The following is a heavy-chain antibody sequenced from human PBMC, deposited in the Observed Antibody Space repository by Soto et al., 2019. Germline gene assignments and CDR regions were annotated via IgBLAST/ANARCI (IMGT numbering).Heavy chain of an antibody. CDR1: GYTFTNYA. CDR2: INSGNGNT. V-gene: IGHV1-3*01. Sequence: QVQLVQSGAEVKKPGASVKVSCKASGYTFTNYAMHWVGQAPGKRLEWMGGINSGNGNTKYSQNFQDRVTITRDTSASTAYMELSSLTSEDTAVYYCARDSHGCDYWGQGTLVTVSS. J-gene: IGHJ4*02. D-gene: IGHD6-19*01. CDR3: ARDSHGCDY.